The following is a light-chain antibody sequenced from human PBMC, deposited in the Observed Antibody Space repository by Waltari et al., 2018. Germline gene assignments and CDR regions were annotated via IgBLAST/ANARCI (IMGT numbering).Light chain of an antibody. CDR2: KGS. CDR1: SLVHSYGNIY. CDR3: MQSTHWPPWT. V-gene: IGKV2-30*02. Sequence: SLVHSYGNIYVNWFQKRQGQSPRRLIYKGSNRDSGVPDKFSGSGSGTDFTLKISRVEAEDVGVYYCMQSTHWPPWTFGQGTRVEIQ. J-gene: IGKJ1*01.